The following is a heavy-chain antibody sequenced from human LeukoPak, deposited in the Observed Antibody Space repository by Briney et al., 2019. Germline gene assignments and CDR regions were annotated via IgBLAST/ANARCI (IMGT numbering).Heavy chain of an antibody. V-gene: IGHV1-18*01. Sequence: ASVKFSCKVTVHTYIIPGTGWSRHAPGQGLEWMGWISAYNGNTNYAQKLQGRVTMTTDTSTCTAYIELRSLRSDDTAASYSARRPRAGHTAMVGAYLNNWGQGTMVTVSS. D-gene: IGHD5-18*01. CDR1: VHTYIIPG. CDR2: ISAYNGNT. J-gene: IGHJ3*02. CDR3: ARRPRAGHTAMVGAYLNN.